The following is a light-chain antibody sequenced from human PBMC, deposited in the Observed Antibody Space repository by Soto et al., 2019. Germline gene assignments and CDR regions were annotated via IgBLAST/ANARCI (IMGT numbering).Light chain of an antibody. Sequence: QSVLTQPASVSGSPGQSITISCTGTSDDNINYKYVPWYQLHPGKAPTLMIYEVSNRPSGVSGRFSGSKSGNTASLTISGLQAEDEADYYCSSSTTTNTLFVFGTGTKVTVL. CDR1: SDDNINYKY. CDR3: SSSTTTNTLFV. CDR2: EVS. J-gene: IGLJ1*01. V-gene: IGLV2-14*01.